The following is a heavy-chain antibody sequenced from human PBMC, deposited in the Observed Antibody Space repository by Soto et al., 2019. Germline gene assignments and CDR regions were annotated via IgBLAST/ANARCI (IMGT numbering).Heavy chain of an antibody. CDR2: IKPDGSEK. CDR1: GFTFSSHL. V-gene: IGHV3-7*04. CDR3: ARGDYYDSSGPFSDAFDI. D-gene: IGHD3-22*01. Sequence: GGSLRLSCAASGFTFSSHLMSWVRQAPGKGLEWVANIKPDGSEKWYVDSVKGRFTISRDNAKNSLYLQMNRLRAEDTAVYYCARGDYYDSSGPFSDAFDIWGQGTMVTVSS. J-gene: IGHJ3*02.